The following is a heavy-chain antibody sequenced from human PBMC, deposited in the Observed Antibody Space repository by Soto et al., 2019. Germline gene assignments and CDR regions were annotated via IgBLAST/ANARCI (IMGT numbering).Heavy chain of an antibody. CDR2: IYYSGST. J-gene: IGHJ6*02. CDR3: ARHDDSSGYYPWPPLQGMDV. Sequence: SETLSLTCTVSGGSISSSSYYWGWIRQPPGKGLEWIGSIYYSGSTYYNPSLKSRVTISVDTSKNQFSLKLSSVTAADTAVYYRARHDDSSGYYPWPPLQGMDVWGQGTTVTVSS. D-gene: IGHD3-22*01. CDR1: GGSISSSSYY. V-gene: IGHV4-39*01.